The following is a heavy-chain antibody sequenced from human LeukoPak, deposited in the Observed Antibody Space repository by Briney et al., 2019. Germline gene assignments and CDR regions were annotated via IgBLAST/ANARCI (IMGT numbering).Heavy chain of an antibody. D-gene: IGHD3-22*01. J-gene: IGHJ3*02. Sequence: PSETLSLTCTVSGGSISSYYWSWIRQPPGKGLEWIGYIYYSGTTNYNPSLKSRVTISVDRSKNQFSLKLSSVTAADTAVYYCARGYYDSSGYYTPLGAFDIWGQGTMVTVSS. CDR2: IYYSGTT. CDR1: GGSISSYY. CDR3: ARGYYDSSGYYTPLGAFDI. V-gene: IGHV4-59*12.